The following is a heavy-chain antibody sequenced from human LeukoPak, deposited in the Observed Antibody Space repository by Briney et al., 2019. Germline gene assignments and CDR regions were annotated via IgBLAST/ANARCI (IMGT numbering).Heavy chain of an antibody. CDR3: ARHRDDILTANHPEIFDY. V-gene: IGHV4-39*01. D-gene: IGHD3-9*01. Sequence: SETLSLTCTVSGGSVSSSSYYWGWVRQPPGKGLEWIANIYYSGKTNYNPSLKSRVTISVDTSKNQFSLRLSSLTAADTAVYYCARHRDDILTANHPEIFDYWGQGNLVTVSS. CDR2: IYYSGKT. J-gene: IGHJ4*02. CDR1: GGSVSSSSYY.